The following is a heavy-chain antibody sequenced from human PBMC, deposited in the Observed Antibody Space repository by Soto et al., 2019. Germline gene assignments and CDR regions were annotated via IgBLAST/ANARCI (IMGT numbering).Heavy chain of an antibody. CDR2: IYSGGTT. J-gene: IGHJ3*01. CDR1: GFAASGHY. Sequence: EVQLVESGGGLVQPGGSLRLSCVASGFAASGHYMNWVRQTPDQGLEWLSVIYSGGTTYYADSVEGRFTISRHDSQNTLYLQMDNLRTEDTAVYYCARANKFNAFDVWSRGAMVTVSS. CDR3: ARANKFNAFDV. V-gene: IGHV3-53*04.